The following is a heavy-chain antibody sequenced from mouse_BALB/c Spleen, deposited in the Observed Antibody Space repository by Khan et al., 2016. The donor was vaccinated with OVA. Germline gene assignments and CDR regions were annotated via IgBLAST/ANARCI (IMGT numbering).Heavy chain of an antibody. D-gene: IGHD3-1*01. Sequence: EVKLEESGGGLVQPGGSLKLSCAASGFDFSRYWMSWVRQAPGKGLEWIGEINPDSRTINHTPSLKDKFIISRDNAKNTLYLEMSKVRSEDTALYYCARRTSGPSWFPHWGPGTLVTVSA. CDR3: ARRTSGPSWFPH. CDR2: INPDSRTI. V-gene: IGHV4-1*02. CDR1: GFDFSRYW. J-gene: IGHJ3*01.